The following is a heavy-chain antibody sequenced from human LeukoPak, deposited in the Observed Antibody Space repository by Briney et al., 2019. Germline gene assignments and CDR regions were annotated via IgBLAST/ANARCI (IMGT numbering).Heavy chain of an antibody. CDR3: ARDSYYGSGSPAYWYFDL. J-gene: IGHJ2*01. D-gene: IGHD3-10*01. CDR1: GGSISSSSYY. V-gene: IGHV4-39*07. CDR2: INHSGST. Sequence: SETLSLTCTVSGGSISSSSYYWGWIRQPPGKGLEWIGEINHSGSTNYNPSLKSRVTISVDTSKNQFSLKLSSVTAADTAVYYCARDSYYGSGSPAYWYFDLWGRGTLVTVSS.